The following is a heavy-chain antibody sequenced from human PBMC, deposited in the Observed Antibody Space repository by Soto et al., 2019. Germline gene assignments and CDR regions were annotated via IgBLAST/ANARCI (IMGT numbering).Heavy chain of an antibody. Sequence: EVQLLESGGGLLQPGGSLRLSCAACGFTFSNDGMNWVRQAPGKGLDWVSVISGSGSSTYYADSVKGRFTISRDNSKNTVYLQMNSLRAEDTAVYYCAKGGDTAMPKFNWFDPWGQGTLVTVSS. D-gene: IGHD5-18*01. V-gene: IGHV3-23*01. J-gene: IGHJ5*02. CDR2: ISGSGSST. CDR1: GFTFSNDG. CDR3: AKGGDTAMPKFNWFDP.